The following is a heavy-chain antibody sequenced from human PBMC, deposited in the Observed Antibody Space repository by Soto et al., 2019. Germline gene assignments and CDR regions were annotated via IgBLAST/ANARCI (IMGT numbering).Heavy chain of an antibody. CDR1: GFTFSSYD. D-gene: IGHD3-9*01. J-gene: IGHJ3*02. CDR2: IGTAGDT. CDR3: ARGATSDYDIMSRYAFDI. Sequence: GGSLRLSCAASGFTFSSYDMHWVRQATGKGLEWVSAIGTAGDTYYPGSVKGRFTISRENAKNSLYLQMNSLRAGDTAVYYCARGATSDYDIMSRYAFDIWGQGTMVTVSS. V-gene: IGHV3-13*01.